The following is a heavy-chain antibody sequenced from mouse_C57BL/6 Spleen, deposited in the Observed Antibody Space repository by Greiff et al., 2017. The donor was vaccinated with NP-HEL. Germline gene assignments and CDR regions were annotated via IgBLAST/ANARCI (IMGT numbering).Heavy chain of an antibody. CDR1: GYTFTSYW. V-gene: IGHV1-52*01. CDR3: ARSRWSYYFDY. Sequence: QVQLQQPGAELVRPGSSVKLSCKASGYTFTSYWMHWVKQRPIQGLEWIGNIDPSDSETHYNQKFKDKATLTVDKSSSTAYMQLISLTSEDSAVYYCARSRWSYYFDYWGQGTTLTVSS. CDR2: IDPSDSET. D-gene: IGHD1-1*02. J-gene: IGHJ2*01.